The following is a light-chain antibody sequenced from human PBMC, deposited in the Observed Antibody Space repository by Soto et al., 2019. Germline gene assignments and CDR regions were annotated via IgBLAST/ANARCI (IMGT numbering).Light chain of an antibody. CDR3: MQGTHWPIT. CDR2: KVS. Sequence: DVVMTQSLLSLPVTLGQPASISCRCSQSLVYSDGNTYLNWFQQRPGQSPRRLIYKVSNRDSGVPDRFSGSGSGADFTLNISRVEAEDVGVDYCMQGTHWPITFGQGTRLEIK. V-gene: IGKV2-30*01. J-gene: IGKJ5*01. CDR1: QSLVYSDGNTY.